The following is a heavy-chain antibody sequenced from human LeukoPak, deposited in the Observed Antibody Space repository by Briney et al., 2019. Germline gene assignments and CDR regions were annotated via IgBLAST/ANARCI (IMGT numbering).Heavy chain of an antibody. V-gene: IGHV5-51*01. Sequence: GESLKISCKGSGYSFTSYWIGWVRQMPGKGLEWMGIIYPGDSDTRYSPSFQGQVTISADKSISTAYLQWSSLKASDTAMYYSARLDVVVAATSDAFDIWGQGTMVTVSS. CDR3: ARLDVVVAATSDAFDI. J-gene: IGHJ3*02. D-gene: IGHD2-15*01. CDR2: IYPGDSDT. CDR1: GYSFTSYW.